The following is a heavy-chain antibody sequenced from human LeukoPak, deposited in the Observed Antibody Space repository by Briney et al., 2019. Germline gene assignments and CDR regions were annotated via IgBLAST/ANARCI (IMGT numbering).Heavy chain of an antibody. CDR2: IYYSGST. V-gene: IGHV4-39*07. Sequence: SETLSLTCTVSGGSISSSSYYWGWIRQPPGKGLEWIGSIYYSGSTYYNPSLKSRVTISVDTSKNQFSLKLSSVTAADTAVYYCARHYYDSSSLLPLSPWGQGTLVTVSS. CDR3: ARHYYDSSSLLPLSP. CDR1: GGSISSSSYY. J-gene: IGHJ5*02. D-gene: IGHD3-22*01.